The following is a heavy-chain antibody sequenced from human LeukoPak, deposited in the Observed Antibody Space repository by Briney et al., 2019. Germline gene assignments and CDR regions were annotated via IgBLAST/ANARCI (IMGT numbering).Heavy chain of an antibody. D-gene: IGHD6-19*01. J-gene: IGHJ4*02. Sequence: GRSLRLSCAASGFTFSSYGMQWVRQAPGKGLEWVAVISYAGSNTYYADSVKGRFTISRDNSKNTLYLQMNSLRVEDTAVYHCAKDLEPYTSGWYGDYWGQGTLVTVSS. CDR2: ISYAGSNT. CDR1: GFTFSSYG. CDR3: AKDLEPYTSGWYGDY. V-gene: IGHV3-30*18.